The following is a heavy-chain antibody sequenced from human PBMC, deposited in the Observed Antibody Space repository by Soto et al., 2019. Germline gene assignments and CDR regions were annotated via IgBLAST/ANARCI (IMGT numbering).Heavy chain of an antibody. V-gene: IGHV1-69*02. D-gene: IGHD1-1*01. CDR2: IIPILGIA. J-gene: IGHJ3*02. CDR1: GGTFSSYT. Sequence: QVQLVQSGAEVKKPGSSVKVSCKASGGTFSSYTISWVRQAPGQGLEWMGRIIPILGIANYAQKFQGRVTITADKSTSTAYMELSSLSSEDTAVYYCARGKGTYTGDAFDIWGQGTMVTVSS. CDR3: ARGKGTYTGDAFDI.